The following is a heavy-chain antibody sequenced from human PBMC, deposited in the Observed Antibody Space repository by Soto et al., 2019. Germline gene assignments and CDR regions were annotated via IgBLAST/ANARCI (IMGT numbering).Heavy chain of an antibody. V-gene: IGHV1-69*04. CDR2: IIPLLGIV. CDR3: ARERGYQPDTFDI. J-gene: IGHJ3*02. CDR1: GGTFSNYS. D-gene: IGHD6-13*01. Sequence: ASVKVSCKTSGGTFSNYSINWVRQAPGQGLEWMGRIIPLLGIVNYAQKFQGRVTMTTDTSTSTAYMELRSLRSDDTAVYYCARERGYQPDTFDIWGQGTMVTGSS.